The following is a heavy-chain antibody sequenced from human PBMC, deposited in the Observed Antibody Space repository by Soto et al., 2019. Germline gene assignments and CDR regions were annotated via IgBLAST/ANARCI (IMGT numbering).Heavy chain of an antibody. CDR1: GDSISTVDYF. D-gene: IGHD2-15*01. CDR3: ARGRYCLTGRCFPNWFDS. V-gene: IGHV4-30-4*01. J-gene: IGHJ5*01. CDR2: IYKSTTT. Sequence: SETLSLTCSVSGDSISTVDYFWAWIRQPPGQALEYIGYIYKSTTTYYNPSFESRVAISPDTSKSQFSLNVTSVTAADTAVYFCARGRYCLTGRCFPNWFDSWGQGTLVTVSS.